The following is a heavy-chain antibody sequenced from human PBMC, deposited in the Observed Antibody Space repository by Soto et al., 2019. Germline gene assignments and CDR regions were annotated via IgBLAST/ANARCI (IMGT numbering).Heavy chain of an antibody. V-gene: IGHV3-66*01. Sequence: GGSLRLSCAASGFTVSSNYMSWVRQAPGKGLEWVSVIYSGGSTYYADSVKGRFTISRDNSKNTLYLQMNSLRAEDTAVYYCAREGNYIWGSYREIDAFDIWGQGTMVTVSS. CDR3: AREGNYIWGSYREIDAFDI. D-gene: IGHD3-16*02. CDR2: IYSGGST. CDR1: GFTVSSNY. J-gene: IGHJ3*02.